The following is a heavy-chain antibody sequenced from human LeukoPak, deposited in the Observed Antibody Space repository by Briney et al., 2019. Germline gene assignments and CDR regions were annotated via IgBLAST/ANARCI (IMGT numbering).Heavy chain of an antibody. CDR2: ISAYNGNT. Sequence: ASVKVSCKASGYTFTSYGISWVRQAPGQGLEWMGWISAYNGNTIYAQKLQGRVTMTTDTSTSTAYTELRSLRSDDTAVYYCARASFTTGTTDYYYGMDVWGQGTTVTVSS. D-gene: IGHD1-1*01. J-gene: IGHJ6*02. V-gene: IGHV1-18*01. CDR3: ARASFTTGTTDYYYGMDV. CDR1: GYTFTSYG.